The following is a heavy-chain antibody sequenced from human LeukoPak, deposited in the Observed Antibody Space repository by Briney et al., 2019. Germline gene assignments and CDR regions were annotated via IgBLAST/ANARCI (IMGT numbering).Heavy chain of an antibody. V-gene: IGHV3-66*01. J-gene: IGHJ4*02. Sequence: TGGSLRLSCAASGFTVSSNYMSWVRQAPGKGLEWVSVIYSGGSTYYADSVKGRFTISRDNSKNTLYLQMNSLRAEDTAVYYCAREGRGYSSSYELHWGQGTLVTVSS. CDR2: IYSGGST. CDR3: AREGRGYSSSYELH. D-gene: IGHD6-6*01. CDR1: GFTVSSNY.